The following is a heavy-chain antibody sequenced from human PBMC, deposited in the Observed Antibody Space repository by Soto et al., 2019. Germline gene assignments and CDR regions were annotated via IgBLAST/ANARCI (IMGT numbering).Heavy chain of an antibody. Sequence: PSETMSHTCTVSGGSVSGGTYFWTWIRQPPGKGLEWIGNIYYSGSTNYNHSLESRVTISLDTSNNHFSLHLSSVTAADTAVYYCARRSYSNFDYWGQGTLVTVSS. CDR2: IYYSGST. CDR1: GGSVSGGTYF. D-gene: IGHD2-21*01. J-gene: IGHJ4*02. V-gene: IGHV4-61*03. CDR3: ARRSYSNFDY.